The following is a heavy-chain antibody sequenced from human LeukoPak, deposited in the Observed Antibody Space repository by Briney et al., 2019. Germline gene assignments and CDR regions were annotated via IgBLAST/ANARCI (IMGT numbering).Heavy chain of an antibody. CDR1: GFTFSSYE. V-gene: IGHV3-48*03. J-gene: IGHJ5*02. CDR3: AKAQKSGWVWFDP. Sequence: GGSLRLSCAASGFTFSSYEMNWVRQAPGKGLEWVSYISSSGSTIYYADSVKGRFTISRDNSKNTLYLQMNSLRAEDTAVYYCAKAQKSGWVWFDPWGQGTLVTVSS. D-gene: IGHD6-19*01. CDR2: ISSSGSTI.